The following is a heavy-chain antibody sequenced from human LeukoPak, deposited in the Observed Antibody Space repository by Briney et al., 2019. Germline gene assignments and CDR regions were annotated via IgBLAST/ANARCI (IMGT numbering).Heavy chain of an antibody. CDR2: INSDGSST. J-gene: IGHJ4*02. CDR1: GFTFSSYW. Sequence: GGSLRLSCAASGFTFSSYWMHWVRQAPGKGLVWVSRINSDGSSTSYADSVKGRFTISRDNAKHTLYLQMNRQRAEDTAVYYCERGVGQNSSGWYGYWGQGTLVTVSS. CDR3: ERGVGQNSSGWYGY. D-gene: IGHD6-19*01. V-gene: IGHV3-74*01.